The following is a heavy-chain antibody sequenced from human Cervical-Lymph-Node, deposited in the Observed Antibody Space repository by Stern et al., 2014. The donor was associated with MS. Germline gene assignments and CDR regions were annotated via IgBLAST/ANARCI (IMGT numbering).Heavy chain of an antibody. CDR1: GFTVSSNY. V-gene: IGHV3-66*01. J-gene: IGHJ5*02. CDR3: ASSFTWFDP. Sequence: MQLVQSGGGLVQPGGSLRLSCAASGFTVSSNYMNWVRQAPGQGLEWVSIIYSDGSTTYYADSVKGRFTISRDNSKNTLYLQMNSLRVEDTAVYYCASSFTWFDPWGQGTLVTVSS. CDR2: IYSDGSTT.